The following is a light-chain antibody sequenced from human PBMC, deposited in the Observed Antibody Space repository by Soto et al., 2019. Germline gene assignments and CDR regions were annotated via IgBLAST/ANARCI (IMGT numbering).Light chain of an antibody. CDR2: AAS. CDR3: QQFNSYPIT. CDR1: QGISSN. Sequence: IHLTHSPSFLSASVGDRVAITGRASQGISSNLAWYQQKPGKAPKLLIYAASTLQSGVPSRFSGSGSGTEFTLTISSLQPEDFATYYCQQFNSYPITFGQGTRLEIK. V-gene: IGKV1-9*01. J-gene: IGKJ5*01.